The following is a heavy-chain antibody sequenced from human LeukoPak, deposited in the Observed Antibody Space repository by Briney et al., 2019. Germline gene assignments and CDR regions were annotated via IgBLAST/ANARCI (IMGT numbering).Heavy chain of an antibody. D-gene: IGHD6-19*01. V-gene: IGHV3-11*06. CDR2: ISSSTFFT. J-gene: IGHJ4*02. Sequence: GGSLRLSCAASGFTVSSNYMSWVRQAPGKGLEWISDISSSTFFTNYADSVKGRFTISRDNAKNSLYLQMNSLRAEDTAVYYCARSQAGPHDYWGQGTLVTVSS. CDR1: GFTVSSNY. CDR3: ARSQAGPHDY.